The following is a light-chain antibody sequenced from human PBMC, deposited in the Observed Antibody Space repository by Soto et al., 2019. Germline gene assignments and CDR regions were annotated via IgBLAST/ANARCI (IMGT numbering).Light chain of an antibody. Sequence: DIRMTQSPSTLSVSVGDRVTITCRASQRVSPWLVWYQQKPGKAPSLLIYQASTLESGVPSRFSGSGTGTEFTLTISGLQPDDFATYYCHQTYSVPWTFGQGTEVE. CDR1: QRVSPW. CDR3: HQTYSVPWT. V-gene: IGKV1-5*03. CDR2: QAS. J-gene: IGKJ1*01.